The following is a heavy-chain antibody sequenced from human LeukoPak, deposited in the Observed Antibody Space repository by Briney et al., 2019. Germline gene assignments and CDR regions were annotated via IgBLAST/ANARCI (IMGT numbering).Heavy chain of an antibody. D-gene: IGHD4-17*01. V-gene: IGHV4-30-4*01. Sequence: PSQTLSLTCTVSGGSISSGGYYWSWIRQPPGEGLEWIGYIYYSGSTYYNPSLKSRVTISLDTSKNQFSLKLSSVTAADTAVYYCARVTTVTTSFHFDYWGQGTLVTVSS. J-gene: IGHJ4*02. CDR1: GGSISSGGYY. CDR3: ARVTTVTTSFHFDY. CDR2: IYYSGST.